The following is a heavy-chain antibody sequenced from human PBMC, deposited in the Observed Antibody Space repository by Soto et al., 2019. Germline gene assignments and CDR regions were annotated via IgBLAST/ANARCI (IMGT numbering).Heavy chain of an antibody. CDR2: ISAYNGNT. CDR3: ARDSPYGSGSYLGDY. V-gene: IGHV1-18*01. D-gene: IGHD3-10*01. Sequence: QVQLVQSGAEVKKPGASVKVSCKASGYTFTSYGISWVRQAPGQGLEWMGWISAYNGNTNYAQKLQGRVTMTTDTATSTGYMELRSLRSDDTAVYYCARDSPYGSGSYLGDYWGEGPLVTVSS. J-gene: IGHJ4*02. CDR1: GYTFTSYG.